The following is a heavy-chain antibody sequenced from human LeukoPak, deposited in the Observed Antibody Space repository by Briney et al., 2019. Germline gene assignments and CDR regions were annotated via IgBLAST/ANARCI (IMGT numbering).Heavy chain of an antibody. J-gene: IGHJ4*02. V-gene: IGHV3-23*01. CDR1: GFTFTTYA. CDR3: AKRLGRDDYKYFDF. CDR2: ISGSAGST. Sequence: PGGSLRLSCAASGFTFTTYAMTWVRQAPGKGLEWVSTISGSAGSTYYADSVKGRFTISRDNSKNTLYLQMNSLRAEDTAVYYCAKRLGRDDYKYFDFWGQGTLVTVSS. D-gene: IGHD5-24*01.